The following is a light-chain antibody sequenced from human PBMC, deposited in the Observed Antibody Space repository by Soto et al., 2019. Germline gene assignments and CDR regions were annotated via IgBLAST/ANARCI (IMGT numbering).Light chain of an antibody. CDR1: SGSIASNY. Sequence: NFMLTQPHSVSESPGKTVIISCTRSSGSIASNYVQWYQQRPGSSPTTVIYEDNQRPSGVPDRFAGSIDSSSNSASLTISGLETADEADYCCQSYDATNQVFGGGTKVTVL. CDR3: QSYDATNQV. V-gene: IGLV6-57*01. J-gene: IGLJ3*02. CDR2: EDN.